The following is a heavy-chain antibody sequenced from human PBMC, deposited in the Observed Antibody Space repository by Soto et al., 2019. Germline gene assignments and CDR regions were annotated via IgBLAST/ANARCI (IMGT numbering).Heavy chain of an antibody. D-gene: IGHD3-22*01. J-gene: IGHJ6*04. CDR1: GFSLSTSGVG. V-gene: IGHV2-5*01. CDR2: IYWNDDK. CDR3: AHRRNYLECSGYYLSYGMAG. Sequence: SGPTMLNPTQTLTLTCTFSGFSLSTSGVGVGWIRQPPGKALEWLALIYWNDDKRYSPSLKSRLTITKDTSKNQVVLTMTNMDPVDTATYYCAHRRNYLECSGYYLSYGMAGRGKGNTVTV.